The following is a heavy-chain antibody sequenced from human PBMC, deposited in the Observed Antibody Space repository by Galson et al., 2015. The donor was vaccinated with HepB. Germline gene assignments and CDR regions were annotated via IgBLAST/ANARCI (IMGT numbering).Heavy chain of an antibody. CDR3: ARDDATLVGASGGGAFDI. CDR2: ISSSSSYT. CDR1: GFTFSDYY. V-gene: IGHV3-11*06. J-gene: IGHJ3*02. Sequence: SLRLSCAASGFTFSDYYMSWIRQAPGKGLEWVSYISSSSSYTNYADSVKGRFTISRDNAENSLYLQMNSLRAEDTAVYYCARDDATLVGASGGGAFDIWGQGTMVTVSS. D-gene: IGHD1-26*01.